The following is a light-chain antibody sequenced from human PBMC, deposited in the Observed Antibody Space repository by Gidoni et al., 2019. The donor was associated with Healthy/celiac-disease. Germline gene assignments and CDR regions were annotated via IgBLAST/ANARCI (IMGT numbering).Light chain of an antibody. CDR3: QQSYSTPRIT. V-gene: IGKV1-39*01. CDR1: QSITSY. J-gene: IGKJ3*01. Sequence: DIQMTQPPSSLSASVGDRVTITCRASQSITSYLNWYQQKPGKAPKLLIYAASSLQSGVPSRFSGSGSGTDFTLTISSLQPEDFATDYCQQSYSTPRITFGPGTKVDIK. CDR2: AAS.